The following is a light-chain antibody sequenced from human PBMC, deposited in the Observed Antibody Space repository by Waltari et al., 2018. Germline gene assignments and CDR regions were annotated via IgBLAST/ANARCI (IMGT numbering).Light chain of an antibody. V-gene: IGKV1-39*01. Sequence: DIQMTQSPSSLSASVGDRVTITCRASQNIDGFLHWYQHKRGKAPKLLIYAASTLQSGVSSRFTGSGSGTYFTLSITSLQPEDVATYYCQQSYSTPLYSFGQGTKLEIK. CDR3: QQSYSTPLYS. CDR1: QNIDGF. CDR2: AAS. J-gene: IGKJ2*01.